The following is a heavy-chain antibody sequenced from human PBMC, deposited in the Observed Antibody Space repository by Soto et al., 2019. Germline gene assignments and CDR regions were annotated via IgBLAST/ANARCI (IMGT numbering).Heavy chain of an antibody. CDR1: GYTFTSYG. J-gene: IGHJ3*02. CDR3: ARDSRDDYISDAFDI. D-gene: IGHD3-16*01. CDR2: ISAYNGNT. Sequence: ASVKVSCKASGYTFTSYGISWVRQAPGQGLEWMGWISAYNGNTNYAQKLQGRVTMTTDTSTSTAYMELRSLRSDDTAVYYCARDSRDDYISDAFDIWGQGTMVTVSS. V-gene: IGHV1-18*01.